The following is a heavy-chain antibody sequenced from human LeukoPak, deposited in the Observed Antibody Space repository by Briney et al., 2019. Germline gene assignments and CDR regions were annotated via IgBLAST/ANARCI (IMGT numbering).Heavy chain of an antibody. J-gene: IGHJ4*02. D-gene: IGHD6-6*01. CDR3: ARSGNLAARENEDPDY. CDR1: GGTFSSYA. V-gene: IGHV1-69*13. Sequence: GASVKVSCKASGGTFSSYAISWVRQAPGQGLEWMGGIIPIFGTANYAQKFQGRVTITADESTSTAYMELSSLRSEDTAVYYCARSGNLAARENEDPDYWGQGTLVTVSS. CDR2: IIPIFGTA.